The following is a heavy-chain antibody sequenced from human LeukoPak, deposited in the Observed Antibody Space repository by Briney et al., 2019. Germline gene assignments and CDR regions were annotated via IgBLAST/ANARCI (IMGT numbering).Heavy chain of an antibody. CDR1: GYTFTSYY. J-gene: IGHJ4*02. V-gene: IGHV1-46*01. CDR2: INPGGGST. CDR3: ARGRLPLFGIDY. D-gene: IGHD3-16*01. Sequence: ASVKVSCKASGYTFTSYYMHWVRQAPGQGLEWMGIINPGGGSTSYAQKFQGRVTMTRDMSTSTVYMELSSLRSEDTAVYYCARGRLPLFGIDYWGQGTLVTVSS.